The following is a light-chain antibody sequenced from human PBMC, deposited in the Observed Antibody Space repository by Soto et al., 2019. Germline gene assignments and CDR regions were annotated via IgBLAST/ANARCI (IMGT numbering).Light chain of an antibody. V-gene: IGKV1-33*01. J-gene: IGKJ5*01. CDR1: QDIGNY. CDR3: QQYDHLPIT. CDR2: DAY. Sequence: DIQMTQSPSSLSASVGDRVTITCRASQDIGNYFGWYQQKPGEAPKLLIYDAYKLETGVPSRFSGSGSGTDFTFTISSLQPEDFAAYHCQQYDHLPITFGQGTRLEIK.